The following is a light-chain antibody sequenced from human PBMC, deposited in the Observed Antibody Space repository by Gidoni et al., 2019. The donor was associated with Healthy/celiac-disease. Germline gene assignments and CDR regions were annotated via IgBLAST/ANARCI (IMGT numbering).Light chain of an antibody. Sequence: QSALTQPASVSGSPGLSITISCPGTSSDVGSYNLVSWYQQHPGKAPKLMIYEGSKRPSGVSNRFSGSKSGNTASLTISGLQAEDEADYYCCSYAGSSTHVVFGGGTKLTVL. CDR2: EGS. CDR1: SSDVGSYNL. CDR3: CSYAGSSTHVV. V-gene: IGLV2-23*01. J-gene: IGLJ2*01.